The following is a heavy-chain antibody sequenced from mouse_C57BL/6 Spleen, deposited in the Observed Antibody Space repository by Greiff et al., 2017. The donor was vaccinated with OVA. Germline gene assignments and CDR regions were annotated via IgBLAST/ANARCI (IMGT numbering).Heavy chain of an antibody. J-gene: IGHJ2*01. V-gene: IGHV5-9-1*02. CDR3: TRDDYSNHLDY. D-gene: IGHD2-5*01. CDR1: GFTFSSYA. Sequence: DVQLQESGEGLVKPGGSLKLSCAASGFTFSSYAMSWVRQTPEKRLEWVAYISSGGDYIYYADTVKGRFTISRDNARNTLYLQMSSLKSEDTAMYYCTRDDYSNHLDYWGQGTTLTVSS. CDR2: ISSGGDYI.